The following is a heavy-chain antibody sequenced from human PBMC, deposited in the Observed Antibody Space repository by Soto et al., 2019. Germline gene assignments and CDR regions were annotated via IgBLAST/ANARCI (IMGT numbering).Heavy chain of an antibody. CDR2: INHSGST. V-gene: IGHV4-34*01. D-gene: IGHD3-16*02. CDR3: ARGPRITFGGVIAPSFDY. Sequence: SETLSLTCAVYGGSFSGYYWSWIRQPPGKGLEWIGEINHSGSTNYNPSLKSRVTISVDTSKNQFSLRLSPVTTADTAVYYCARGPRITFGGVIAPSFDYWGQGTLVTVSS. CDR1: GGSFSGYY. J-gene: IGHJ4*02.